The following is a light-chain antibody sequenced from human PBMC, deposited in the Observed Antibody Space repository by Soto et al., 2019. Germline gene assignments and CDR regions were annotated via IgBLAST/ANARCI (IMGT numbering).Light chain of an antibody. V-gene: IGKV3-20*01. Sequence: IVLTQSPGTLSLSPGERATLSCGASQSVTNNFLAWYQQKPGQAPRLLIYGASSRATGVPDRFSGSGSGTDFTLTISRLEPGDFALYYCQQYGSPLFTFGPGTKGDIK. CDR3: QQYGSPLFT. J-gene: IGKJ3*01. CDR2: GAS. CDR1: QSVTNNF.